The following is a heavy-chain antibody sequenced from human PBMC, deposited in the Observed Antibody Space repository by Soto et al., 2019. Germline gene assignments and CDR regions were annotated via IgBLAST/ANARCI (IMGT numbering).Heavy chain of an antibody. V-gene: IGHV3-66*01. CDR2: IFSGGST. CDR3: ARDSGYYPRGY. Sequence: EVQLVESGGGLVQPGGSLRLSCAASGFTVSSNYMSWVRQAPGKGLEWVSVIFSGGSTYYADSVKGRFTISRDNSKNTLYLQMNSLRAEDTAVYYCARDSGYYPRGYWGQGTLVTVSS. J-gene: IGHJ4*02. D-gene: IGHD3-22*01. CDR1: GFTVSSNY.